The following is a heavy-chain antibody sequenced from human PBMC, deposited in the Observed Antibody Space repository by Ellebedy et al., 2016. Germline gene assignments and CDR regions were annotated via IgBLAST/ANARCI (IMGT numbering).Heavy chain of an antibody. CDR3: ARGPSGDSSGRRFDP. Sequence: SETLSLTCTVSGGSISSGDYYWSWIRQPPGKGLEWIGYIYYTGTTNYNPSLKSRVTISVDTSKKQFSLKIRSVTAAETAVYYCARGPSGDSSGRRFDPWGQGTLVTVSS. CDR1: GGSISSGDYY. V-gene: IGHV4-30-4*01. J-gene: IGHJ5*02. CDR2: IYYTGTT. D-gene: IGHD3-22*01.